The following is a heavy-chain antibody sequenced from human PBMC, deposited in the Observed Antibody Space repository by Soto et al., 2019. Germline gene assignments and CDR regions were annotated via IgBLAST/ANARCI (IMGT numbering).Heavy chain of an antibody. D-gene: IGHD6-19*01. CDR1: RFTFSDYS. V-gene: IGHV3-48*02. J-gene: IGHJ4*02. CDR2: ISGGGETI. CDR3: ARESPSSQWLPTRYFDY. Sequence: EVQLVESGGDLVQPGGSLRLSCAASRFTFSDYSMNWVRQAPGKGLEWVSYISGGGETIYYADSVRGRFTISRDNAKNSLFLQMNSLRDEDTAVYYCARESPSSQWLPTRYFDYWGQGTQVTVPS.